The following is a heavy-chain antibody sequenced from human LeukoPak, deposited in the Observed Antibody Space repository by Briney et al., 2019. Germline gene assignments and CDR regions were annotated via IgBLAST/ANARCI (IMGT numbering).Heavy chain of an antibody. Sequence: PSETLSLTCTVSGGSISSYYWSWIRQPPGKGLEWIGYIYYSGSTNYNPSLKSRVTISVDTSKNQFSLKLRSVTAADTFVYYCASGAHYYDSSGYYYTFDYWGQGTLVTVSS. V-gene: IGHV4-59*01. CDR1: GGSISSYY. CDR2: IYYSGST. CDR3: ASGAHYYDSSGYYYTFDY. D-gene: IGHD3-22*01. J-gene: IGHJ4*02.